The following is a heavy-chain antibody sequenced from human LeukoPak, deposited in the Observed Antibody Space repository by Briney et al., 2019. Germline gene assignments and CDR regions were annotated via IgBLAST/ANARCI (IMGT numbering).Heavy chain of an antibody. D-gene: IGHD3-10*01. Sequence: GGSLRLSCAASGFTVSSNYMSWVRQAPGKGLEWVSVIYSGGSTYYADSVKGRFTISRDNSKNTLYLQMNSLRAEDTAVYYCARGGEDGSGYAFDIWGQGTMVTVSS. CDR3: ARGGEDGSGYAFDI. J-gene: IGHJ3*02. CDR1: GFTVSSNY. V-gene: IGHV3-53*01. CDR2: IYSGGST.